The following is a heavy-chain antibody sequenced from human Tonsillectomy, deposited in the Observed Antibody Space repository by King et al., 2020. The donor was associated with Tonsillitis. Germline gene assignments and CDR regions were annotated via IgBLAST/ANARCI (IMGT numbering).Heavy chain of an antibody. V-gene: IGHV3-48*01. CDR2: ISSGSTFI. D-gene: IGHD3-10*01. J-gene: IGHJ4*02. Sequence: VQLVESGGGLVQPGGSLRLSCAASGFTFSTYSMNWVRQAPGKALEWVSYISSGSTFIYYADSVKGRFTISRDNAKNSLYLQMNSLRAEDTAMYFCARDIAYYYGSGTYLPPDYWGQGTLVTVSS. CDR3: ARDIAYYYGSGTYLPPDY. CDR1: GFTFSTYS.